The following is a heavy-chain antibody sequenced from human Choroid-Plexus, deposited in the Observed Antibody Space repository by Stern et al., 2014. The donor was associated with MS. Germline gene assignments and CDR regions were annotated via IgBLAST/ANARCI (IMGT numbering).Heavy chain of an antibody. J-gene: IGHJ5*02. CDR1: GFTFGSCA. D-gene: IGHD2/OR15-2a*01. CDR2: VSYDGSNK. CDR3: AKDRQYLTYFFDH. V-gene: IGHV3-30*18. Sequence: VQLVESGGGGVQPGRPLRLSCVASGFTFGSCAMHWVRQAPGKGLAWVAVVSYDGSNKYYADSVKGRFTISRDNSQNTLYMQMSSLRPEDTAVYYCAKDRQYLTYFFDHWGQGSLVTVSS.